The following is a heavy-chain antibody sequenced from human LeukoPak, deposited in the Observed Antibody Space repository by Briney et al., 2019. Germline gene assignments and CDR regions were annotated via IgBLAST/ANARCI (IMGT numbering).Heavy chain of an antibody. Sequence: GGSLRHSCAASGFAFSTYTMNWVRQAPGKELEWVSSISSRSTHIYYADSVKGRFIISRDNAKNSLYLQMNSLRAEDTALYYCTRAKPGEHSYYDMDVWGKGTTVTVSS. D-gene: IGHD2-21*01. CDR2: ISSRSTHI. CDR1: GFAFSTYT. V-gene: IGHV3-21*01. CDR3: TRAKPGEHSYYDMDV. J-gene: IGHJ6*04.